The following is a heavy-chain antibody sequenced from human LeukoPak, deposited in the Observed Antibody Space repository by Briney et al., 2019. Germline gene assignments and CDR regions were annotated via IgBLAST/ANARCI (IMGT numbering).Heavy chain of an antibody. CDR3: ARGADYSSSWYRESDAFDI. Sequence: GGSLRLSCAASGFTFSSYDMHWVRQATGKVLEWVSAIGTAGDTYYPGSVKGRFTISRENAKNSFYLQMNNLRAGDTAVYYCARGADYSSSWYRESDAFDIWGQGTLVTVSS. CDR2: IGTAGDT. J-gene: IGHJ3*02. D-gene: IGHD6-13*01. V-gene: IGHV3-13*04. CDR1: GFTFSSYD.